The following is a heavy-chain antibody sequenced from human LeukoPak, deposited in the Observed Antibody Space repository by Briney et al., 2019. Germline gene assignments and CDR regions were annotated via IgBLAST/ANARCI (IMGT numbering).Heavy chain of an antibody. V-gene: IGHV3-53*01. CDR1: GFTFSSYW. D-gene: IGHD4-17*01. Sequence: GGPLRLSCAASGFTFSSYWMNWARQAPGKGLEWVSATHSSGGTYYADSVKGRFTISRDTSKNTLYLQINSLSVEDTAVYYCIVFGDSNHWGQGTLVTVSS. CDR2: THSSGGT. J-gene: IGHJ5*02. CDR3: IVFGDSNH.